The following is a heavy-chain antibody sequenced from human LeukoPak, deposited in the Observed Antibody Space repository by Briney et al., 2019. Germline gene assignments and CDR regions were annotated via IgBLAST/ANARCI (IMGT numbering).Heavy chain of an antibody. Sequence: ASVKVSCKVSGYTLTELSMHWVRQAPGQGLEWMGWISAYNGNTNYAQKLQGRVTMTTDTSTSTAYMELRSLRSDDTAVYYCARSAYSSGWSSFYHYYYYMDVWGKGTTVTISS. D-gene: IGHD6-19*01. V-gene: IGHV1-18*01. CDR1: GYTLTELS. CDR3: ARSAYSSGWSSFYHYYYYMDV. J-gene: IGHJ6*03. CDR2: ISAYNGNT.